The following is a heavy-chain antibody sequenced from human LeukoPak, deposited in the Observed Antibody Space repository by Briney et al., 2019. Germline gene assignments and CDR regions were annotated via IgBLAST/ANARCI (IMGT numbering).Heavy chain of an antibody. J-gene: IGHJ3*02. CDR1: GYSFTSYW. D-gene: IGHD3-22*01. V-gene: IGHV5-51*01. CDR3: ARLLYYYDSSGYLGLHDAFDI. Sequence: GESLKISCKGSGYSFTSYWIGWVRQMPGKGLEWMGIIYPGDSDTRYSPSFQGQVTISADKSISTAYLQWSSLKASDTAMYYCARLLYYYDSSGYLGLHDAFDIWGQGTMVTVSS. CDR2: IYPGDSDT.